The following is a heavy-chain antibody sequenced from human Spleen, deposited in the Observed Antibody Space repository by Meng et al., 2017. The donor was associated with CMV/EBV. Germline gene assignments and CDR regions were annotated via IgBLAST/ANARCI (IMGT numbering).Heavy chain of an antibody. CDR3: ARGDSIFGVTVNRLDY. J-gene: IGHJ4*02. Sequence: FTFPDYAIHWVRQAPGKGLGWVAVISYDGRFKFYADSMNGRFTLSRDNSENTVYLQMNSLTAEDTAVYYCARGDSIFGVTVNRLDYWGQGTLVTVSS. D-gene: IGHD3-3*02. V-gene: IGHV3-30*04. CDR2: ISYDGRFK. CDR1: FTFPDYA.